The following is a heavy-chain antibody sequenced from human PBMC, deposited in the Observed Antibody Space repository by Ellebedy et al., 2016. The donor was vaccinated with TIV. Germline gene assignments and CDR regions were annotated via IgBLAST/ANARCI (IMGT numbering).Heavy chain of an antibody. CDR1: GDYITRSNW. Sequence: SETLSLTCGVSGDYITRSNWWSWIRQPPGRCLEWLGYIYYRGSTYYNPSLKSPVTIAADTSKNQFSLKVPSVAAADTAVYYCARSTVDDAFDIWGQGKMVTVSS. J-gene: IGHJ3*02. V-gene: IGHV4-30-4*01. D-gene: IGHD4-23*01. CDR2: IYYRGST. CDR3: ARSTVDDAFDI.